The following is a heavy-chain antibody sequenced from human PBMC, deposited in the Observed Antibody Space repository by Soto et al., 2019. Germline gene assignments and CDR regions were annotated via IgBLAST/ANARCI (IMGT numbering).Heavy chain of an antibody. CDR1: GFTFSSYA. D-gene: IGHD3-9*01. CDR2: ISGSGGST. CDR3: AKAVYYDILTGPTRYYYMDV. J-gene: IGHJ6*03. Sequence: GGSLRLSCAASGFTFSSYAMSWVRQAPGKGLEWVSAISGSGGSTYYADSVKGRFTISRDNSKNTLYLQMNSLRAEDTAVYYCAKAVYYDILTGPTRYYYMDVWGKGTTVTVSS. V-gene: IGHV3-23*01.